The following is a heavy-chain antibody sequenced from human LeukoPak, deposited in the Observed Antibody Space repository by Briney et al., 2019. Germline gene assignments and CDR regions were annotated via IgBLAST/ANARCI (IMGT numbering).Heavy chain of an antibody. CDR1: GGSFSGYY. CDR2: INHSGST. Sequence: SETLSLTCAVYGGSFSGYYWSWIRQPPGKGLEWIGEINHSGSTNYNPSLKSRVTISVDTSKNQFSLKLSSVTAAYTAVYYCARGLFWFAPWGQGTLVTVSS. J-gene: IGHJ5*02. V-gene: IGHV4-34*01. CDR3: ARGLFWFAP.